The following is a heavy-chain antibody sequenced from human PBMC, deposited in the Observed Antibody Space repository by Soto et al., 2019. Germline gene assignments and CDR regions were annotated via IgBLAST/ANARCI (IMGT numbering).Heavy chain of an antibody. CDR2: ITPFNGNT. CDR1: GYTFTYRY. CDR3: ASSPVHCSSTSWYVY. D-gene: IGHD2-2*01. Sequence: ASVKVSCKASGYTFTYRYLHWVRQAPGQALEWMGWITPFNGNTNYAQKFQDRVTITRDRSMSTAYMELSSLRSEDTAMYYCASSPVHCSSTSWYVYWGQGTLVTVSS. V-gene: IGHV1-45*02. J-gene: IGHJ4*02.